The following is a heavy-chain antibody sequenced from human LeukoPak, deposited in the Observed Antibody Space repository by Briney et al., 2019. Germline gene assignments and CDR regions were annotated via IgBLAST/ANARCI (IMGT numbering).Heavy chain of an antibody. Sequence: GGSLRLSCAASGFTFSTCNMNWVRQAPGKGLEWVSSISPSSSHIYHADSVKGRFTISRDNAKNSLYMQMHSLRGEDTAVYYCARDYDEDYWGQGALVTVSS. CDR3: ARDYDEDY. CDR1: GFTFSTCN. D-gene: IGHD5-12*01. CDR2: ISPSSSHI. V-gene: IGHV3-21*01. J-gene: IGHJ4*02.